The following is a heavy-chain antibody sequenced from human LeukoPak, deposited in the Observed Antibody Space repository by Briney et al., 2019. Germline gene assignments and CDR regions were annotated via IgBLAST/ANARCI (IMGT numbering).Heavy chain of an antibody. Sequence: PSETLSLTCTVSGGSISSSSYYWGWIRQPPGKGLEWIGSIYYSGSTYYNPSLKSRVTISVDTSKNQFSLKLSSVTAADTAVYYCARRRWLDYAFDIWGQGTMVTASS. CDR3: ARRRWLDYAFDI. J-gene: IGHJ3*02. CDR2: IYYSGST. V-gene: IGHV4-39*01. D-gene: IGHD6-19*01. CDR1: GGSISSSSYY.